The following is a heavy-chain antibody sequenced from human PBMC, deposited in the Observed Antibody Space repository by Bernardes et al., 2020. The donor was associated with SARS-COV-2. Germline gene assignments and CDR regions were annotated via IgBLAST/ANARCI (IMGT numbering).Heavy chain of an antibody. CDR3: ACPGGYGSVDY. V-gene: IGHV3-53*01. CDR2: LYSRYST. D-gene: IGHD3-10*01. J-gene: IGHJ4*02. Sequence: GVFLRLSCAASWFTVSSSYISCVRHTPWKWLESVSVLYSRYSTYYAYSVKVRFTISRDTSKNTLYLQMNSQRVEDTAVYYCACPGGYGSVDYWGRRTLVTVSS. CDR1: WFTVSSSY.